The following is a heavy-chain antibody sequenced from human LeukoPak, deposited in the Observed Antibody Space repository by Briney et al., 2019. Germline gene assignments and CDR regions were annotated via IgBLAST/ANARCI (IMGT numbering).Heavy chain of an antibody. D-gene: IGHD3-10*01. V-gene: IGHV4-31*03. Sequence: SQTPSLTCTVSGGSISSGGYYWSWIRQHPGKGLEWIGYIYYSGNTYYNPSLKSRVTISVDTSKNQFSLKLSSVTAADTAVYYCARRGPFGRFGELGYYYMDVWGKGTTVTVSS. CDR1: GGSISSGGYY. CDR3: ARRGPFGRFGELGYYYMDV. CDR2: IYYSGNT. J-gene: IGHJ6*03.